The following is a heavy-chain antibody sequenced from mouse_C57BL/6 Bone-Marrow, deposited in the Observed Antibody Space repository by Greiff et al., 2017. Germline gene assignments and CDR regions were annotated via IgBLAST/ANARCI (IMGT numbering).Heavy chain of an antibody. CDR2: ISSGGSYT. CDR3: ARHRYGSSSWYFDV. Sequence: EVKLVESGGDLVKPGGSLKLSCAASGFTFSSYGMSWVRQTPDKRLEWVATISSGGSYTYYPDSVKGRFTISRDNTKNTLYLQMSSLKSEDTAMYYWARHRYGSSSWYFDVWGTGTTVTVSS. CDR1: GFTFSSYG. J-gene: IGHJ1*03. V-gene: IGHV5-6*01. D-gene: IGHD1-1*01.